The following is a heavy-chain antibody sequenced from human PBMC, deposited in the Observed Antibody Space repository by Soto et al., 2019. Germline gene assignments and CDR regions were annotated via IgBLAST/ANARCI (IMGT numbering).Heavy chain of an antibody. Sequence: PGESLKISCKGSGYSFTNYWIGWVRQRPGKGLEWMGIIYPGDSDTKYSPSFQGQVTISADRSISTTYLQWISLQASDSAMYYCARYYGRDYYYGMDVWGQGTTVTVSS. V-gene: IGHV5-51*01. CDR2: IYPGDSDT. D-gene: IGHD3-3*01. J-gene: IGHJ6*02. CDR1: GYSFTNYW. CDR3: ARYYGRDYYYGMDV.